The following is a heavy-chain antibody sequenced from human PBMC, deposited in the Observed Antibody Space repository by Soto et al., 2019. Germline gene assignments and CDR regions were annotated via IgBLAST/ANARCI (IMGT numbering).Heavy chain of an antibody. CDR3: ASRGGCSSTSCYGSYGMDV. CDR2: IIPIFGTA. J-gene: IGHJ6*02. Sequence: SVKVSCKVSGGTFSSYAISWVRQAPGQGLEWMGGIIPIFGTANYAQKFQGRVTITADESTSTAYMELSSLRSEDTAVYYCASRGGCSSTSCYGSYGMDVWGQGTTVTVPS. D-gene: IGHD2-2*01. CDR1: GGTFSSYA. V-gene: IGHV1-69*13.